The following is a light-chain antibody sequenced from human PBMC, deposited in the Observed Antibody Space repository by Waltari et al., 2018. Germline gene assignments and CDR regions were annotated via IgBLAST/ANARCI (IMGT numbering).Light chain of an antibody. CDR2: DAS. CDR3: QHYDFLPT. V-gene: IGKV1-33*01. J-gene: IGKJ3*01. CDR1: QDISTY. Sequence: DIQITQSPPSLSASVGDRVTISCQASQDISTYLNWYQHKPGQSPKLLIHDASNVATGVPSRFSGRGSGTVFSFTISSLQPEDFATYYCQHYDFLPTFGPGTKVDV.